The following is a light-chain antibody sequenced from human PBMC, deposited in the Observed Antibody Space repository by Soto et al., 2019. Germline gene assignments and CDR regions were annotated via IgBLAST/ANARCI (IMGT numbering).Light chain of an antibody. J-gene: IGKJ1*01. V-gene: IGKV3-20*01. CDR1: QSVSSNH. CDR2: GAS. CDR3: QHYNSYSEA. Sequence: ESVLTQSPGTLSLSPGERATLSCRASQSVSSNHLAWYQQKPGRAPRLLIYGASNRATGIPDRFSGSGSGTEFTLTISSLQPDDFATYYCQHYNSYSEAFGQGTKVDIK.